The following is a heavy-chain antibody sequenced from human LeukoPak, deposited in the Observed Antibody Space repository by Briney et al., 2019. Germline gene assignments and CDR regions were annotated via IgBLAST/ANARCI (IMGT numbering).Heavy chain of an antibody. CDR1: GYTFTVYY. V-gene: IGHV1-2*02. CDR2: INPNSGGT. D-gene: IGHD6-19*01. J-gene: IGHJ3*02. CDR3: ARVVYQWLGVDAFDI. Sequence: ASVKVSCKASGYTFTVYYMHWVRQAPGQGLERMGWINPNSGGTNYAQKFQGRVTMTRDTSISTAYMELSRLRSDDTAVYYCARVVYQWLGVDAFDIWGQGTMVTVSS.